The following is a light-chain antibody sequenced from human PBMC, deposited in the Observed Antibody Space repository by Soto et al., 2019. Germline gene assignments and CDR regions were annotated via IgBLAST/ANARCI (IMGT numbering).Light chain of an antibody. CDR3: QQYGSSGYA. Sequence: EIVLTQSPGTLSLSLGERATLSCRTSRPVSSAYLAWYQQKPGQAPRLLIYAASSRATGIPDRFSGSVSGTEFTLTSSRLEPEDFAVYYCQQYGSSGYAFGQGTKLEIK. CDR1: RPVSSAY. J-gene: IGKJ2*01. V-gene: IGKV3-20*01. CDR2: AAS.